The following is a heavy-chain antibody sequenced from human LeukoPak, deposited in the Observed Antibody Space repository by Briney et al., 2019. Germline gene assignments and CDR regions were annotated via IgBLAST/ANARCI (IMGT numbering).Heavy chain of an antibody. CDR1: GFTFSNYG. CDR2: TTYDGSTK. CDR3: AKPLDEYFDF. V-gene: IGHV3-30*18. J-gene: IGHJ4*02. Sequence: GGSLRLSCVVSGFTFSNYGMHWVRQAPGKGLEWVALTTYDGSTKYYADSVKGRFTISKDNSRNTLYLQMNSLKVEDTAIYYCAKPLDEYFDFWGQGTLVTVSS.